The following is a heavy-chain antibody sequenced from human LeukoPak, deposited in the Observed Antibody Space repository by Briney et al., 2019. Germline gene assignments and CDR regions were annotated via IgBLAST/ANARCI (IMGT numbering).Heavy chain of an antibody. CDR1: GFTFSSYS. CDR3: ARGPAAAGDYYYYMDV. D-gene: IGHD6-13*01. J-gene: IGHJ6*03. V-gene: IGHV3-21*01. Sequence: NTGGSLRLSCAASGFTFSSYSMNWVRQAPGKGLEWVSSISSSSSYIYYADSVKGRFTISRDNAKNSLYLQMNSLRAEDTAVYYCARGPAAAGDYYYYMDVWGKGTTVTISS. CDR2: ISSSSSYI.